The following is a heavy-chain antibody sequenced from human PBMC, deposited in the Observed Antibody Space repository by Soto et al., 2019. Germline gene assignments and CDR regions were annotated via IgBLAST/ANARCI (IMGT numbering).Heavy chain of an antibody. Sequence: EVQVVETGGGLVKPGGSLRLSCAASGFTFSSYSMNWVRQAPGKGLEWVSSINSSGSYKYYADSVKGRFTISRDNAKNSLYLQMNSLRAEDTAMYYCARIIGYGYHYYGLDVWGQGTTVTVSS. CDR1: GFTFSSYS. J-gene: IGHJ6*02. V-gene: IGHV3-21*01. CDR3: ARIIGYGYHYYGLDV. CDR2: INSSGSYK. D-gene: IGHD5-18*01.